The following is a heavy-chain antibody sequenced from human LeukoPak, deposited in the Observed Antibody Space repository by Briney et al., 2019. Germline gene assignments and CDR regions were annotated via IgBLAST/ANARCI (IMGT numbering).Heavy chain of an antibody. CDR3: ARGPYSSSWDEDY. CDR2: INPSGGRT. J-gene: IGHJ4*02. Sequence: GASVKVSCKASGYTFTNHYMHWVRQAPGQGLEWMGIINPSGGRTSYAQNFQGRVTMARDTSTSTVYMEVSSLRSEDTAVYYCARGPYSSSWDEDYWGQGTLVTVSS. CDR1: GYTFTNHY. V-gene: IGHV1-46*01. D-gene: IGHD6-13*01.